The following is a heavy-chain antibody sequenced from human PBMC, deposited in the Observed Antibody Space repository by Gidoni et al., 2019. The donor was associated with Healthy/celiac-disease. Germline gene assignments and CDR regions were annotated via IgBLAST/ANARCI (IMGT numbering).Heavy chain of an antibody. V-gene: IGHV3-48*03. CDR3: ARVVLGA. D-gene: IGHD2-21*01. CDR1: SSYE. CDR2: ISSSGSTI. Sequence: SSYEMNWVRQAPGKGLEWVSYISSSGSTIYYADSVKGRFTISRDNDKNSLYLKMNSLRAEETAVYYCARVVLGAWGQGTMVTVSS. J-gene: IGHJ5*02.